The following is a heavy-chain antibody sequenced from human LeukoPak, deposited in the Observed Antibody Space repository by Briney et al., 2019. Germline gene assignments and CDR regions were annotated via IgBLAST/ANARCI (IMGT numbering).Heavy chain of an antibody. V-gene: IGHV4-34*01. Sequence: PSETLSLTCAVYGGSFSGYYWSWIRQPPGKGLEWIGSIYHSGSTYYNPSLKSRVTISVDTSKNQFSLKLRSVTAADTAVYYCARAAKPVLRYFDWLYHDYWGQGTLVTVSS. J-gene: IGHJ4*02. CDR1: GGSFSGYY. CDR3: ARAAKPVLRYFDWLYHDY. D-gene: IGHD3-9*01. CDR2: IYHSGST.